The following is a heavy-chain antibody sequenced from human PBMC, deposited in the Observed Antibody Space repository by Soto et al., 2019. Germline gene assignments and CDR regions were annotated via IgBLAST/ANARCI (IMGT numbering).Heavy chain of an antibody. V-gene: IGHV3-23*01. J-gene: IGHJ4*02. CDR3: AKEYGGGTRMITSFFDN. Sequence: EVQLLESGGGLVQPGGSLRLSCAVSGITFRSHALSWVRQAPGKGLEWVSGISGSGADTHYADSVKGRFTISRDNCKNTLSLQMSSLRADDTAVYYCAKEYGGGTRMITSFFDNWGRGTLVAVSS. CDR2: ISGSGADT. CDR1: GITFRSHA. D-gene: IGHD3-16*01.